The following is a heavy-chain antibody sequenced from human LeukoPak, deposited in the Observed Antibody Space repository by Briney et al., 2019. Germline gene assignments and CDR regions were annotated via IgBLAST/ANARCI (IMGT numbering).Heavy chain of an antibody. J-gene: IGHJ5*02. Sequence: SETLSLTCTVSGGSISSSSYYWGWIHQPPGRGLEWIGSIYHSGPTYYNPSLKSRVTMSADTSKNQFSLRLTSVTAADTAIYYCAKERDEGALLGWFDPWGPGTLVTVSS. CDR2: IYHSGPT. V-gene: IGHV4-39*07. CDR3: AKERDEGALLGWFDP. CDR1: GGSISSSSYY. D-gene: IGHD5-24*01.